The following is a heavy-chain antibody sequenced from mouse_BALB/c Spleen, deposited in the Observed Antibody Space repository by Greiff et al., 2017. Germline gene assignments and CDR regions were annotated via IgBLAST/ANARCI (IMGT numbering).Heavy chain of an antibody. Sequence: VQLQQSGAELVRPGALVKLSCKASGFNIKDYYMHWVKQRPEQGLEWIGWIDPENGNTIYDPKFQGKASITADTSSNTAYLQLSSLTSEDTAVYNCASHGNYVAWFAYWGQGTLVTVSA. V-gene: IGHV14-1*02. CDR3: ASHGNYVAWFAY. CDR2: IDPENGNT. CDR1: GFNIKDYY. J-gene: IGHJ3*01. D-gene: IGHD2-1*01.